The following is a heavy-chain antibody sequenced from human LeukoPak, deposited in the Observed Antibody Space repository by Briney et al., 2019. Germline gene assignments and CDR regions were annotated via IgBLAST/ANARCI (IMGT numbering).Heavy chain of an antibody. CDR3: ARAVGPFDF. CDR2: IWYDGSNK. V-gene: IGHV3-33*01. CDR1: GFIFSTYG. Sequence: PGGSLRLSCAASGFIFSTYGMHWVRQAPGKGLEWVAVIWYDGSNKYYADSVKGRFTISRDNSENTLNLLMNNLRAEDTAVYYCARAVGPFDFWGQGTMVTVSA. J-gene: IGHJ3*01.